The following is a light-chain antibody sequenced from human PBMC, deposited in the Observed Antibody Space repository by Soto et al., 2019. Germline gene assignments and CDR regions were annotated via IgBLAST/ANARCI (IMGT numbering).Light chain of an antibody. CDR3: QHNDNLPLT. Sequence: EIQMTQSPSSLSASVGDRATIXXXSSQDISNYLNWYQQKPGQGPTLLIYYASNFEAGVPSRFSGCGSGTAFTFTSSSLQPEDIATYYCQHNDNLPLTFGQWTKVQIK. V-gene: IGKV1-33*01. CDR1: QDISNY. J-gene: IGKJ4*01. CDR2: YAS.